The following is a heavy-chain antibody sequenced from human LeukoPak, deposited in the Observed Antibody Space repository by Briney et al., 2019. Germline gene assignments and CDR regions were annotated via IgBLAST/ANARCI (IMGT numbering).Heavy chain of an antibody. J-gene: IGHJ4*02. Sequence: GGSLRLSCAASGFTFSSYAMSWVRQAPGKGLAWVSAISGSGGSTYYADSLKGRFTISRDNSKNTLYLQMNSLRAEDTAVYYCAKGIWFGEVEGDFDYWGQGTLVTVSS. CDR1: GFTFSSYA. CDR3: AKGIWFGEVEGDFDY. D-gene: IGHD3-10*01. CDR2: ISGSGGST. V-gene: IGHV3-23*01.